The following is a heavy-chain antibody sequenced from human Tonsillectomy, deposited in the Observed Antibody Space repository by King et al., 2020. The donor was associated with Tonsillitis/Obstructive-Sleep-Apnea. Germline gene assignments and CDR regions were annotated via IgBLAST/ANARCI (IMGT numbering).Heavy chain of an antibody. V-gene: IGHV3-23*04. J-gene: IGHJ6*02. CDR2: ISGSGGST. CDR1: GFTFSSYA. D-gene: IGHD3-3*01. CDR3: AKDTPAVLRFLEWLFFGRGIDV. Sequence: VQLVESGGGLVQPGGSLRLSCAASGFTFSSYAMSWVRQAPGKGLEWVSAISGSGGSTYYADSVKGRFTISRDNSKNTLYLQMNSLRAEDTAVYYCAKDTPAVLRFLEWLFFGRGIDVWGQGTTVTVSS.